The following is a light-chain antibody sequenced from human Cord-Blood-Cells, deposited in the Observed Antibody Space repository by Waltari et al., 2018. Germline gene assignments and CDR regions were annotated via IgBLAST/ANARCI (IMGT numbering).Light chain of an antibody. CDR2: DAS. Sequence: EIVLTQSPATLSLSPGERATLSCRTSQSVSSYLALYQQKPGQAPRLLIYDASNRSTGIPARFSGSGSGTDFTLTISSLEPEDFAVYYCQQRSNWIYTFGQGTKLEIK. CDR1: QSVSSY. J-gene: IGKJ2*01. CDR3: QQRSNWIYT. V-gene: IGKV3-11*01.